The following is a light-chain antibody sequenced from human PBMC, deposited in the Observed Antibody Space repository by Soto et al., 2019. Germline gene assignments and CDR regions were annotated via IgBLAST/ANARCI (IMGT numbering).Light chain of an antibody. J-gene: IGKJ5*01. CDR2: AGS. CDR1: QSISIN. Sequence: EIVLTQSPGTLSVSPGDRVTLSCRASQSISINLAWYQHKPGQAPRLLIHAGSTRATGIPARISGSGSGTEFTLTISSLQSEDFAVYYCQQSDTFGQGTRLEIK. V-gene: IGKV3D-15*01. CDR3: QQSDT.